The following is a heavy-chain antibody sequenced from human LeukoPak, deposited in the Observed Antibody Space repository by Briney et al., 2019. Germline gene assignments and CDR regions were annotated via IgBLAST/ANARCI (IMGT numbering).Heavy chain of an antibody. Sequence: ASVKVSRKASGGTFSSYAISWVRQAPGQGLEWMGGIIPIFGTANYAQKFQGRVTITADESTSTAYMELSSLRSEDTAVYYCARGYYYDSSGYLYYYYYGMDVWGQGTTVTVSS. J-gene: IGHJ6*02. CDR1: GGTFSSYA. D-gene: IGHD3-22*01. CDR3: ARGYYYDSSGYLYYYYYGMDV. V-gene: IGHV1-69*13. CDR2: IIPIFGTA.